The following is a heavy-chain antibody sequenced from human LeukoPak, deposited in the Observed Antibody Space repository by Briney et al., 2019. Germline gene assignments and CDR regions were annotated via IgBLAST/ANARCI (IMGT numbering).Heavy chain of an antibody. D-gene: IGHD6-13*01. J-gene: IGHJ1*01. Sequence: EGSVTLSCKASGYTFTNYGISWVRPAPGRGLEWMGWISATNGNTKYAQKFRGSLTMTRDTSASTAYMELRSLRFDDTAVYYCARNGSSTWYGRDAEYFQHWGQGTLVTVSS. CDR2: ISATNGNT. CDR1: GYTFTNYG. CDR3: ARNGSSTWYGRDAEYFQH. V-gene: IGHV1-18*01.